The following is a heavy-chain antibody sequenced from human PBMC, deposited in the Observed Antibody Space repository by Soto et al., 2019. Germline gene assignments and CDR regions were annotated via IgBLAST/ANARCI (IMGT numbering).Heavy chain of an antibody. Sequence: QVQLVQSGAEVKKPGASVKVSCKASGYTFTSYGISWVRQAPGQGLEWMGWITGYNGKTNYAQKLQGRVTMTTDTSTSKAHMELRSLRSDDTAVYYCARSETTVTSGRYYGMDVWGQGTTVTVSS. D-gene: IGHD4-4*01. CDR1: GYTFTSYG. CDR3: ARSETTVTSGRYYGMDV. CDR2: ITGYNGKT. J-gene: IGHJ6*02. V-gene: IGHV1-18*01.